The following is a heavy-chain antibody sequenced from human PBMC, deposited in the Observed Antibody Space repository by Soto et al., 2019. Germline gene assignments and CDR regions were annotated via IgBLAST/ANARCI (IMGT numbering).Heavy chain of an antibody. J-gene: IGHJ5*02. CDR2: IIPIFGTA. CDR3: ARSVVVITPLPINWFDP. V-gene: IGHV1-69*13. CDR1: GGTFSSYA. Sequence: ASVKVSCKASGGTFSSYAISWVRQAPGQGLEWMGGIIPIFGTANYAQKFQGRVTITADESTSTAYMELSSLRSEDTAVYYCARSVVVITPLPINWFDPWGQGTLVTVSS. D-gene: IGHD3-22*01.